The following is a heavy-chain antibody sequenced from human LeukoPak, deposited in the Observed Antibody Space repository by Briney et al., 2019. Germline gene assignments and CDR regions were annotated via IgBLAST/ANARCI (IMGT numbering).Heavy chain of an antibody. CDR1: GDSISSYS. V-gene: IGHV4-59*08. CDR2: IYYSGST. D-gene: IGHD3-22*01. J-gene: IGHJ4*02. CDR3: ARWNWENESSGYVDY. Sequence: PSETLSLTCIVSGDSISSYSWNWIRQPPGRGLEWIGYIYYSGSTNYNPSLRSRVTISVDTSKKQYSLKLSSVTAADTAVYYRARWNWENESSGYVDYWGQGTLVTVSS.